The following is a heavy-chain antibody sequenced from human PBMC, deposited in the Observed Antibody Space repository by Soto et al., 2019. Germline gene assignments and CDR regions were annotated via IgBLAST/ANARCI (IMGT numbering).Heavy chain of an antibody. CDR2: ISASNGYT. V-gene: IGHV1-18*01. CDR3: ARCGAAVTRLFDC. CDR1: GYTFADYG. D-gene: IGHD4-17*01. J-gene: IGHJ4*02. Sequence: ASVKVSCKASGYTFADYGITWVRQAPGQGHEWMGWISASNGYTNYAQNLQDRASMTTDTSTGTAYMELRSLRSDDTAINYCARCGAAVTRLFDCWGQGTQVTVSS.